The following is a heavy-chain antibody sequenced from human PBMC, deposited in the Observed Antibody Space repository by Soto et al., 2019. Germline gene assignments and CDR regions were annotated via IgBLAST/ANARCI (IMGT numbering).Heavy chain of an antibody. CDR2: IYYSGST. CDR1: GGSISSSSYY. D-gene: IGHD3-10*01. V-gene: IGHV4-39*01. J-gene: IGHJ4*02. CDR3: ARNKRGGTMIRGVVD. Sequence: QLQLQESGPGLVKPSETLSLTCTVSGGSISSSSYYWGWIRQPPGKGLEWIGSIYYSGSTYYNPSLESRVTISVDTSRNQFSLKLNSVTAADTAVYYCARNKRGGTMIRGVVDWGQGTLVTVSS.